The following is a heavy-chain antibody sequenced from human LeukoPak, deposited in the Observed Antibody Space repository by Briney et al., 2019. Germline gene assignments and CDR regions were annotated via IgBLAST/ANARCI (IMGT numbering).Heavy chain of an antibody. V-gene: IGHV1-18*01. Sequence: ASVKVSCKASGYTFTSYGISWVRQAPGQGLEWMGWISAYNGNTNYAQKLQGRVTMTTDTSTSTAYMELRSLRSDDTAVYYCARGAIQGITIFGVVILQDFDYWGQGTLVTVSS. CDR2: ISAYNGNT. J-gene: IGHJ4*02. CDR3: ARGAIQGITIFGVVILQDFDY. D-gene: IGHD3-3*01. CDR1: GYTFTSYG.